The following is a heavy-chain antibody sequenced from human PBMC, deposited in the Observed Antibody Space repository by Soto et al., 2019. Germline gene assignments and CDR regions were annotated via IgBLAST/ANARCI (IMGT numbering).Heavy chain of an antibody. D-gene: IGHD3-9*01. CDR3: AKDPSTGYADH. CDR1: TVSFRDYA. V-gene: IGHV3-23*01. J-gene: IGHJ4*02. CDR2: ISRDAANT. Sequence: HGGSLELGSAACTVSFRDYAVTWVRQAPGKGLEWVSTISRDAANTHYADSVKGRFTISRDNSKNTLYLQMSSLRGEDTALYYCAKDPSTGYADHWGQGTLVTVSS.